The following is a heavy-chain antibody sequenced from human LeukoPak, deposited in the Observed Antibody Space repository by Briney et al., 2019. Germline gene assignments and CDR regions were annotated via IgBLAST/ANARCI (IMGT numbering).Heavy chain of an antibody. D-gene: IGHD3-22*01. CDR1: GGSISSPSYS. Sequence: PSETLSLTCTVSGGSISSPSYSWSWIRQSAGKGLEWIVYISHTGGTLDNPSLTSRVTMSLDRSRSQFSLRLSSVTAADTAVYYCARGAQFYYDTSGYFDYWGQGILVTVSS. J-gene: IGHJ4*02. CDR3: ARGAQFYYDTSGYFDY. CDR2: ISHTGGT. V-gene: IGHV4-30-2*06.